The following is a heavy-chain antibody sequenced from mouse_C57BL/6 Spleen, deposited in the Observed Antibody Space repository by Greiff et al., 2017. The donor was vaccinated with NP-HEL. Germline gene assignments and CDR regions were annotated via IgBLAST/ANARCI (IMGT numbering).Heavy chain of an antibody. D-gene: IGHD3-2*02. CDR3: AREGGLRAGYFDY. CDR1: GYAFTNYL. J-gene: IGHJ2*01. CDR2: INPGSGGT. V-gene: IGHV1-54*01. Sequence: QVQLQQSGAELVRPGTSVKVSCKASGYAFTNYLIEWVKQRPGQGLEWIGVINPGSGGTNYNEKFKGKATLTADTSSSTAYMPLSSLTSEDSAVYCCAREGGLRAGYFDYGGQGTTLTVSS.